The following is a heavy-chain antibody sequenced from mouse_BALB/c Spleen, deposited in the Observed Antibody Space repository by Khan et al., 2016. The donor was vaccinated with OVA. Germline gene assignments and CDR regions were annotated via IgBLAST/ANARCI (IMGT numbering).Heavy chain of an antibody. D-gene: IGHD6-2*01. CDR1: GYTFTNYW. CDR3: AREESLYYIVY. Sequence: QVQLMQSGAELVRPGASVKLSCRTSGYTFTNYWIHWVKQRSGQGLEWIARIYPGTDNTNYTEKLKDKSTLTADRSSSTAYLQLSSLKSEDSAVYFGAREESLYYIVYWGQGTTLTVSS. CDR2: IYPGTDNT. J-gene: IGHJ2*01. V-gene: IGHV1-76*01.